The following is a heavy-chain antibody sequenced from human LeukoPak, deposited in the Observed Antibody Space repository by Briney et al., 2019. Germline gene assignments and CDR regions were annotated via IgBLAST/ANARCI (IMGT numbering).Heavy chain of an antibody. Sequence: GGSLRLSCAASGFTFSSYAMSWVRQAPGKGLEWVSAISGSGGSTYYADSVKGRFTISRDNSKNTLYLQMNSLSAEDTAVYYCAKDQGFGELPATLDYWGQGTLVTVSS. D-gene: IGHD3-10*01. CDR3: AKDQGFGELPATLDY. CDR1: GFTFSSYA. V-gene: IGHV3-23*01. J-gene: IGHJ4*02. CDR2: ISGSGGST.